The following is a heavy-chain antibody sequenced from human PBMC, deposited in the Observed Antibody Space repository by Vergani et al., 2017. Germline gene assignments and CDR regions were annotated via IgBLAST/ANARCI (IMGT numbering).Heavy chain of an antibody. D-gene: IGHD3-3*01. CDR3: ARIRGVLRFLEGFDY. Sequence: QVTLQESGPVLVKHTETLTLTCTVSGFSLSNARMGVSWIRQPPGKALEWLAHIFSNDEKSYSTSLKSRLTISKDTSKSQVVLTMTNMDPVDTATYYCARIRGVLRFLEGFDYWGQGTLVTVSS. CDR1: GFSLSNARMG. CDR2: IFSNDEK. J-gene: IGHJ4*02. V-gene: IGHV2-26*01.